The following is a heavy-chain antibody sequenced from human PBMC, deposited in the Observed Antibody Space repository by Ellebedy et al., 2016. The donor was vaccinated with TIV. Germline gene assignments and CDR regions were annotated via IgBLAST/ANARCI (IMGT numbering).Heavy chain of an antibody. Sequence: SETLSLTXTVSGGSISSYYWSWIRQPAGKGLEWIGRIYTSGSTNYNPSLKSRVTMSVDTSKNQFSLKLSSVTAADTAVYYCARAPYSSGWYYYYYGMDVWGQGTTVTVSS. CDR1: GGSISSYY. V-gene: IGHV4-4*07. CDR2: IYTSGST. D-gene: IGHD6-19*01. J-gene: IGHJ6*02. CDR3: ARAPYSSGWYYYYYGMDV.